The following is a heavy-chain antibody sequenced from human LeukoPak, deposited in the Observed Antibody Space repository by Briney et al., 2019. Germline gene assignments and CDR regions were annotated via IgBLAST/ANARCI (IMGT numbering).Heavy chain of an antibody. CDR1: GYTFTSSG. Sequence: ASVKVSCKASGYTFTSSGISWVRQAPGQGLEWMGWISAYNGNTNYAQKLQGRVTMTTDTSTSTAYMELRSLRSDDTAVYYCARATGLYGRSEPPNYFDYWGQGTLVTVSS. CDR2: ISAYNGNT. V-gene: IGHV1-18*01. CDR3: ARATGLYGRSEPPNYFDY. D-gene: IGHD2-8*01. J-gene: IGHJ4*02.